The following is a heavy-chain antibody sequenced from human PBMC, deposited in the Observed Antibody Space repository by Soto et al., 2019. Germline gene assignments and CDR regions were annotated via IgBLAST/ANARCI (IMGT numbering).Heavy chain of an antibody. CDR1: GYTFTGYY. Sequence: QVQLVQSGAEVKTPGASVRVSCKASGYTFTGYYIPWVREAPGQGLEWMGWINPQTGGKSYAQKFQGRVTLSRDTSNNTANLELSRLTFGVAAVDFCARVRYPVISDGMDVWGQGTTVTVSS. D-gene: IGHD2-21*01. J-gene: IGHJ6*02. CDR3: ARVRYPVISDGMDV. V-gene: IGHV1-2*02. CDR2: INPQTGGK.